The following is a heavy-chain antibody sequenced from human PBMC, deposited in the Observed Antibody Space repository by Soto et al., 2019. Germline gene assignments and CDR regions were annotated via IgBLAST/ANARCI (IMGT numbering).Heavy chain of an antibody. CDR2: IGTAGDT. Sequence: GGSLRLSCAASGFTFSSYDMHWVRQATGKGLEWVSAIGTAGDTYYPGSVKGRFTISRENAKNSLYLQMNSLRAGDTAVYYCARTRGAPEGAVGYYYYYMDVWGKGTTVTVSS. V-gene: IGHV3-13*01. J-gene: IGHJ6*03. D-gene: IGHD1-26*01. CDR1: GFTFSSYD. CDR3: ARTRGAPEGAVGYYYYYMDV.